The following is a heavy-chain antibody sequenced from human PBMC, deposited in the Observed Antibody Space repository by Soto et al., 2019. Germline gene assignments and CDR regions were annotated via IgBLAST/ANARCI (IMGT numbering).Heavy chain of an antibody. D-gene: IGHD3-3*01. Sequence: LSLACTVSGGSISSGDYYWRWIRQPPGKGLEWIGYIYYSESTYYNPSLKSRVIISVDTSKNQFSLKLSSVTAADTAVYYCATITIFGVVPNYFDYWGQGTLVTVSS. CDR1: GGSISSGDYY. J-gene: IGHJ4*02. CDR3: ATITIFGVVPNYFDY. CDR2: IYYSEST. V-gene: IGHV4-30-4*01.